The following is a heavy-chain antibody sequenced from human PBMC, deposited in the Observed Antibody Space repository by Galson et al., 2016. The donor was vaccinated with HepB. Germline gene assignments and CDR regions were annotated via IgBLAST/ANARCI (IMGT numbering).Heavy chain of an antibody. J-gene: IGHJ6*02. Sequence: SLRLSCAASGFTFSSYGMSWVRQAPGKGLEWVSSIGGSGVTTKYEDSVKGRFTISRDNSKNTLYLQMNGLRAEDAAVYYCARRSWGLPSPGGAMDVWGQGTTVTVSS. CDR1: GFTFSSYG. CDR2: IGGSGVTT. CDR3: ARRSWGLPSPGGAMDV. D-gene: IGHD3-10*01. V-gene: IGHV3-23*01.